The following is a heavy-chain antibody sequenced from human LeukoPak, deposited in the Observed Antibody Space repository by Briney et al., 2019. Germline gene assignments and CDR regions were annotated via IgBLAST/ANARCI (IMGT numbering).Heavy chain of an antibody. CDR2: IYHSGST. CDR1: GGSISSSSYY. Sequence: PSETLSLTCTVSGGSISSSSYYWGWIRQPPGKGLEWIGEIYHSGSTNYNPSLKSRVTISVDKSRNQFSLKLSSVTAADTAVYYCARGMGASGDYGFDYWGQGTLVTVSS. CDR3: ARGMGASGDYGFDY. V-gene: IGHV4-39*07. J-gene: IGHJ4*02. D-gene: IGHD4-17*01.